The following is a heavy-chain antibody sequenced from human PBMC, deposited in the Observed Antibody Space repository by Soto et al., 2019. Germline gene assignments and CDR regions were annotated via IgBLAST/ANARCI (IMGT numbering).Heavy chain of an antibody. J-gene: IGHJ4*02. V-gene: IGHV4-30-4*01. D-gene: IGHD7-27*01. CDR3: ARGPSGDKVDS. Sequence: QVQLQESGPGLVKPSQTLSLTCTVSGGSISTVDYWWSWIRQSPDMGLEWIGHIYDGGRTYNNPSRVSXXTXSXXTSKRQRSLPLSSVSAADTAVYYCARGPSGDKVDSWGQGTLVTVSS. CDR2: IYDGGRT. CDR1: GGSISTVDYW.